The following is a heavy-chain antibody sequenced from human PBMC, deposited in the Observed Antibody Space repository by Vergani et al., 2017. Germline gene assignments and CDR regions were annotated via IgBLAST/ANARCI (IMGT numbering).Heavy chain of an antibody. V-gene: IGHV3-11*01. CDR1: GFIFTDYY. CDR3: AKXLGTSSGGGWFDP. Sequence: QVQLVESGGGLVKPGGSLRLSCATSGFIFTDYYMNWIRQAPGKGLKWISYISTSGDTTYYADSVKGRFTISRDNAKNSLYLQMNSLRAEDTALYYCAKXLGTSSGGGWFDPWGQGSLVTVSS. CDR2: ISTSGDTT. J-gene: IGHJ5*02. D-gene: IGHD6-6*01.